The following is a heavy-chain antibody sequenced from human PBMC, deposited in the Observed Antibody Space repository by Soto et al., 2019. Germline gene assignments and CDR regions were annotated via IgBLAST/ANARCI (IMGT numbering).Heavy chain of an antibody. V-gene: IGHV3-7*01. CDR2: IKYDGSEK. CDR1: GFTFRSYS. Sequence: GGSLRLSCIASGFTFRSYSMSWVRQAPGKGLEWVANIKYDGSEKYYVDSLKGRFTISRDNAKNSLSLQMNSLRAEDTAVYYCAREPEGLDYWGPGTLVTVSS. CDR3: AREPEGLDY. J-gene: IGHJ4*02.